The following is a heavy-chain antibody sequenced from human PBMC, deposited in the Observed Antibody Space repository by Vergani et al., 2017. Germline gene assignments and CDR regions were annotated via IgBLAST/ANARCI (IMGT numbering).Heavy chain of an antibody. CDR1: GFTFSSYS. V-gene: IGHV3-7*03. D-gene: IGHD4-17*01. CDR2: IKQDGSEK. Sequence: VQLVESGGGVVQPGGSLRLSCAASGFTFSSYSMNWVRQAPGKGLEWVANIKQDGSEKYYVDSVKGRFTISRDNAKNSLYLQMNSLRAEDTAVYYCARVLPYNGDYVPEYFDYWGQGTLVTVSS. CDR3: ARVLPYNGDYVPEYFDY. J-gene: IGHJ4*02.